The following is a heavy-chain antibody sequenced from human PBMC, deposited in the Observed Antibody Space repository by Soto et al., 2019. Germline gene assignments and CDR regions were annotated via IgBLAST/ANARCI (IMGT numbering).Heavy chain of an antibody. CDR3: ARAYRDIVVVPAAFSFDP. V-gene: IGHV4-38-2*01. CDR1: GYSISIGNY. CDR2: IYQSGST. D-gene: IGHD2-2*01. Sequence: SETLSLTCPVSGYSISIGNYWGWIRQPPGKRLEWIGSIYQSGSTNYNPSLKSRVTISVDTSKNQFSLKLSSVTAADTAVYYCARAYRDIVVVPAAFSFDPWGQGTLVTVSS. J-gene: IGHJ5*02.